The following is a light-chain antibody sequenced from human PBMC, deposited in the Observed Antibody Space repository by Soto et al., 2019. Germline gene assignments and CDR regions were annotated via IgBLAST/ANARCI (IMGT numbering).Light chain of an antibody. J-gene: IGKJ5*01. CDR2: GAS. CDR3: QQYGSSPSIT. Sequence: EIVLTQSPGTLSLSPWERAALCFRASQSVSSSYLAWYQQKPGQAPRLLIYGASSRATGIPDRFSGSGSGTDFTLTISRLETEDFAVFYCQQYGSSPSITFGQGTRLEIK. CDR1: QSVSSSY. V-gene: IGKV3-20*01.